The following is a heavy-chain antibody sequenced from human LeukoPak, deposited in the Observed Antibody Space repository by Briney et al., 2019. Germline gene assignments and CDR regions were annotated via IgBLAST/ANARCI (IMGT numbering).Heavy chain of an antibody. CDR1: GGTFSSYA. Sequence: SVKLSCEASGGTFSSYAISWVRQAPGQGLEWMGRIIPILGIANYAQKFQGRVTITADKSTSTAYMELSSLRSEDTAVYYCASRFIAVAGNQYFQHWGQGTLVTVSS. J-gene: IGHJ1*01. D-gene: IGHD6-19*01. V-gene: IGHV1-69*04. CDR2: IIPILGIA. CDR3: ASRFIAVAGNQYFQH.